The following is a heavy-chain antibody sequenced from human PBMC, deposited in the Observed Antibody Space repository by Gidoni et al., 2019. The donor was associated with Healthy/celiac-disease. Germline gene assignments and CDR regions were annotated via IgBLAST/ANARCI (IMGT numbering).Heavy chain of an antibody. V-gene: IGHV5-51*01. J-gene: IGHJ4*02. CDR1: GYSLTSSW. D-gene: IGHD5-12*01. Sequence: EVQLVQSGAEVKKPGESLTISCKGSGYSLTSSWLGWVRPVPGKGLEWMGIDYPGYSDTRYSPSFQGQVTISADKSISTAYLQWSSLKASDTAMYYCARGGKMATGFHYFDYWGQGTLVTVSS. CDR3: ARGGKMATGFHYFDY. CDR2: DYPGYSDT.